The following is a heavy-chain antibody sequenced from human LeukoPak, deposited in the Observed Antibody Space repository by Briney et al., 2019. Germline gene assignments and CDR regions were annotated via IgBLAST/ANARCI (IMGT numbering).Heavy chain of an antibody. Sequence: PSETLSLTCAVYGGSFSGDYWSWIRQPPGKGLEWIGEINHSGSTNYNPSLKSRVTISVDTSKNQFSLKLSSVTAADTAVYYCARGRGYCSGGSCPRRGNWFDPWGQGTLVTVSS. V-gene: IGHV4-34*01. J-gene: IGHJ5*02. D-gene: IGHD2-15*01. CDR3: ARGRGYCSGGSCPRRGNWFDP. CDR1: GGSFSGDY. CDR2: INHSGST.